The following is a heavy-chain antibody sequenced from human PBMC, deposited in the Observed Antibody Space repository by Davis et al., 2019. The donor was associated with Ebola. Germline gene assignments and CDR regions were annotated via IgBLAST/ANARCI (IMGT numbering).Heavy chain of an antibody. J-gene: IGHJ4*02. Sequence: GESLKISCAVSGLAVSSTYMSWVRQAPGKGLEWLSVIYTGGSTYYTDSVKGRFTISRDNAKNSLYLQMNSLRAEDTAVYYCARGIVVPAASYFDYWGQGTLVTVSS. V-gene: IGHV3-53*01. CDR1: GLAVSSTY. CDR2: IYTGGST. CDR3: ARGIVVPAASYFDY. D-gene: IGHD2-2*01.